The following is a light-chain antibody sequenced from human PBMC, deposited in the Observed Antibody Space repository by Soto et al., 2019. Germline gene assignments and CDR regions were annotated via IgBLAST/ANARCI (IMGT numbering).Light chain of an antibody. V-gene: IGLV2-14*01. Sequence: QSVLTQPASVSGSPGQSITISCTGTSSDVGGYNCVSWYQQHPGKAPKLMIYDVSNRPSGVSNRFSGSKSGNTASLTISGLQAEDEADYYCSSYTSSSLLFGGGTKVTVL. CDR1: SSDVGGYNC. CDR3: SSYTSSSLL. J-gene: IGLJ2*01. CDR2: DVS.